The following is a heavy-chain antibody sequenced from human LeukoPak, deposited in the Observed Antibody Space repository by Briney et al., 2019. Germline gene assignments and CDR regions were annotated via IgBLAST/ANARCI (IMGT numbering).Heavy chain of an antibody. CDR3: ATHGRGSSTKNL. CDR1: GFAFSNYW. CDR2: IRQDGGEI. Sequence: GGSLRLSCAASGFAFSNYWMGWVRQAPGKGLDRVGNIRQDGGEIYYVDSVKGRFTISRDNAKNTLYLQMNSLRAEDTAVYYCATHGRGSSTKNLWGQGTLVTVSS. V-gene: IGHV3-7*01. J-gene: IGHJ4*02. D-gene: IGHD6-13*01.